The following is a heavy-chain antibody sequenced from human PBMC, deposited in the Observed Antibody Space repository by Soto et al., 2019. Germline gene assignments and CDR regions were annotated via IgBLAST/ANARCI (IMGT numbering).Heavy chain of an antibody. CDR1: GGSISSYY. V-gene: IGHV4-59*08. D-gene: IGHD4-17*01. J-gene: IGHJ5*02. CDR3: ARHLTVTTSWFDP. CDR2: IYYSGST. Sequence: PSETLSLTCTVSGGSISSYYWSWIRQPPGKGLEWIGYIYYSGSTNYNPSLKSRVTISVDTSKNQFSLKLSSVTAADTAVYYCARHLTVTTSWFDPWGQGTLVTVSS.